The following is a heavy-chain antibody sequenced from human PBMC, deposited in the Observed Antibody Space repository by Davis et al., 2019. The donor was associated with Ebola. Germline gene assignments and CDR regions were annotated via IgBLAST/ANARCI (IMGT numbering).Heavy chain of an antibody. V-gene: IGHV1-69*08. CDR2: IIPVVDTK. CDR3: ARGKWFDP. CDR1: GGTFSRYT. J-gene: IGHJ5*02. Sequence: AASVKVSCKPSGGTFSRYTISWVRQAPGQGLEWMGRIIPVVDTKDYAQKFQGRVTLTADKATNTAYMELSGLRFDDTAVYYCARGKWFDPWGQGTLVSVTS.